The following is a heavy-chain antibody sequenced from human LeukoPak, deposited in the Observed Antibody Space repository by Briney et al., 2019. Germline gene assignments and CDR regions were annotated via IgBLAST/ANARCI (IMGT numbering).Heavy chain of an antibody. CDR2: ISGSSTIT. CDR3: AKDGDLYGHADY. Sequence: GGSLRLSCVASGFSFSSCMSWVRQAPGKGLEWVSYISGSSTITYDADSVKGRFTISRDNSKKTLYLQMNSLRAEDSAAYYCAKDGDLYGHADYWGQGTLVTVSS. D-gene: IGHD4-17*01. V-gene: IGHV3-48*01. J-gene: IGHJ4*02. CDR1: GFSFSSC.